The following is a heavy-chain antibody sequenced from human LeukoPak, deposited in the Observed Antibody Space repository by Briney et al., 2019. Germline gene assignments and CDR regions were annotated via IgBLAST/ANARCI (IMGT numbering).Heavy chain of an antibody. CDR1: GYTFTSYY. J-gene: IGHJ6*03. CDR2: INPSSGST. Sequence: ASVKVSCKASGYTFTSYYMHWVRQAPGQGLEWMGIINPSSGSTSYAQKFQGRVTMTRDTSTSTAYMELNRLRSDDTAVYYCARGGPRYCSGGSCYSYYYYYYMDVWGKGTTVTISS. V-gene: IGHV1-46*01. CDR3: ARGGPRYCSGGSCYSYYYYYYMDV. D-gene: IGHD2-15*01.